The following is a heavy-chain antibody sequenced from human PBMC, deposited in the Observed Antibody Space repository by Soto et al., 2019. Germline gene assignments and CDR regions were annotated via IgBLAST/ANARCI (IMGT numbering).Heavy chain of an antibody. V-gene: IGHV1-69*12. CDR2: IIPIFGTA. CDR3: ARPVPAAGYYYGMDV. CDR1: GGTFSSYA. J-gene: IGHJ6*02. D-gene: IGHD2-2*01. Sequence: QVQLVQSGAEVKKPGSSVKVSCKASGGTFSSYAISWVRQAPGQGLEWMGGIIPIFGTANYAQKFQGRVTITADESTNTAYMERSSRRSEDTAVYYCARPVPAAGYYYGMDVWGQGTTVTVSS.